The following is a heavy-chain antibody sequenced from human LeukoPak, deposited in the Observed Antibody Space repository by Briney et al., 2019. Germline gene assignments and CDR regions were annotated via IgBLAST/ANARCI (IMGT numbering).Heavy chain of an antibody. D-gene: IGHD6-13*01. V-gene: IGHV3-9*01. CDR3: VKDKGVEAAAGTWGGFDY. J-gene: IGHJ4*02. Sequence: GRSLRLSCAASGFTFADYAMHWVRQAPGKGLEWVSGISWNSGSIGYADSVKGRFIISRDNAKTSLYLQMNSLRAEDTALYYCVKDKGVEAAAGTWGGFDYWGQGTLVTVSS. CDR1: GFTFADYA. CDR2: ISWNSGSI.